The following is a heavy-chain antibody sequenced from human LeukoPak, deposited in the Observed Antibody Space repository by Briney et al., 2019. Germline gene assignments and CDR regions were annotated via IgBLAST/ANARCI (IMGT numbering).Heavy chain of an antibody. CDR2: IYYSGST. V-gene: IGHV4-59*01. CDR1: GGSISNYY. Sequence: SETLSLTCTVSGGSISNYYWNWIRQPPGKGLEWLGYIYYSGSTNYNPSLKSRVTFSLDTSKKQFSLKLSSVTAADTAVYYCARSVGLYDSSNYYSGDFDYWGQGTLVTVSS. J-gene: IGHJ4*02. CDR3: ARSVGLYDSSNYYSGDFDY. D-gene: IGHD3-22*01.